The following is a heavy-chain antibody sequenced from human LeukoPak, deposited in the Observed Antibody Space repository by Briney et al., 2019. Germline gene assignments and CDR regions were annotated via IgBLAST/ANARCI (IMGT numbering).Heavy chain of an antibody. CDR3: ARASTGTYDY. Sequence: GESLKISCRGSGYSFTTYWIGWVRQMPGKGLEWMGIIYPGDSRTGYSPSFQGQVTISVDKSISTAYLQWSGLKASDTAMYYCARASTGTYDYWGQGTLVTVSS. D-gene: IGHD1-1*01. V-gene: IGHV5-51*01. CDR1: GYSFTTYW. CDR2: IYPGDSRT. J-gene: IGHJ4*02.